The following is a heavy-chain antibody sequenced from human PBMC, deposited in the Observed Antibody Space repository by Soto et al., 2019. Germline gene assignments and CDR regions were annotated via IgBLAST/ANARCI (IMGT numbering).Heavy chain of an antibody. V-gene: IGHV3-74*01. CDR3: ARGGRGDVYGANYAMDV. CDR1: GFRFSGYW. J-gene: IGHJ6*02. D-gene: IGHD4-17*01. CDR2: IKGDGTST. Sequence: GGSLRLSCAASGFRFSGYWMFWVRQVPGKGLMWVSHIKGDGTSTYYADSVRGRFTISRDNSKNTLYLQMNDLRAEDTAIYYCARGGRGDVYGANYAMDVWGQGTTVTVSS.